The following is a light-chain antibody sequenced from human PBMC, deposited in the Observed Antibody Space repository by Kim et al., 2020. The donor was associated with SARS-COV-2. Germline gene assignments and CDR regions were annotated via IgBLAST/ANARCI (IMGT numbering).Light chain of an antibody. CDR2: KDS. Sequence: VSPGQTARITCSGDALPKQYAYWYQQKPGQAPVLVIYKDSERPSGIPERFSGSSSGTTVTLTISGVQAEDEADYYCQSADSSGRVFGGGTQLTVL. V-gene: IGLV3-25*03. CDR3: QSADSSGRV. CDR1: ALPKQY. J-gene: IGLJ3*02.